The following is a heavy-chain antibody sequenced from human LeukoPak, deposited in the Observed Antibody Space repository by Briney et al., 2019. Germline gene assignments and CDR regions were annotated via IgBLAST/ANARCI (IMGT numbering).Heavy chain of an antibody. D-gene: IGHD5-12*01. V-gene: IGHV4-30-4*01. J-gene: IGHJ4*02. CDR3: ARFERGYNGSEGIDY. CDR1: GGSISSGDYY. CDR2: IYYSGST. Sequence: SETLSLTCTVSGGSISSGDYYWSWIRQPPGKGLEWIGYIYYSGSTYYNPSLKSRVTISVDTSKNQFSLKLSSVTAADTAVYYCARFERGYNGSEGIDYWGQGTLVTVSS.